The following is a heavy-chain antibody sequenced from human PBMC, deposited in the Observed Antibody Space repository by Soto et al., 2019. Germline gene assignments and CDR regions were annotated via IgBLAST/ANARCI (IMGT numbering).Heavy chain of an antibody. CDR3: GRGHEFGGNSDAYDI. D-gene: IGHD2-21*01. CDR2: ILPIFGTA. Sequence: QVLLVQSGAEMKKPGSSVRVSCKASGGSFSTSSINWVRQAPGQRPEWMANILPIFGTADYAQQFQGRLTISADTSTNTAYMELRSLFSEDTSVYYCGRGHEFGGNSDAYDIWGQGTVVTVSS. J-gene: IGHJ3*02. V-gene: IGHV1-69*14. CDR1: GGSFSTSS.